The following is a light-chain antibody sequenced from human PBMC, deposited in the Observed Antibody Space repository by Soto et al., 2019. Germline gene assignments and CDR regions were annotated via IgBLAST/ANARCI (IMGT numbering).Light chain of an antibody. CDR3: QQYYSTPLT. Sequence: DIVMTQSPDSLAVSLGERATINCKSSQSFLYSSNNKNYLAWYQQKPGQPPKLLIYWAPTRESGVPDRFSGSGSGTDFTLTISSLQAEDVAVYYCQQYYSTPLTFGGGTKVDNK. V-gene: IGKV4-1*01. J-gene: IGKJ4*01. CDR2: WAP. CDR1: QSFLYSSNNKNY.